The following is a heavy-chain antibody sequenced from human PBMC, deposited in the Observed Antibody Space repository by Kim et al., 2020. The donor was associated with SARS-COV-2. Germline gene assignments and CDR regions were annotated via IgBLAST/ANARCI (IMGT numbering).Heavy chain of an antibody. D-gene: IGHD2-15*01. CDR1: GGSISSSSYY. CDR3: ASRTSSGGSWIGVRGNWFDP. V-gene: IGHV4-39*01. CDR2: IYYSGST. J-gene: IGHJ5*02. Sequence: SETLSLTCTVSGGSISSSSYYWGWIRQPPGKGLEWIGSIYYSGSTYYNPSLKSRVTISVDTSKNQFSLKLSSVTAADTAVYYCASRTSSGGSWIGVRGNWFDPWGQGTLVTVSS.